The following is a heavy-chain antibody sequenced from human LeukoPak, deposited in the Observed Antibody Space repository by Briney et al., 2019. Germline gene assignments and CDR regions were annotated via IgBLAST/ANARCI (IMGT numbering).Heavy chain of an antibody. V-gene: IGHV3-23*01. Sequence: PGGSLRLSCAASGFTFSNYAVMWVRQAPGQGLEWVSAITSGGAPRYADSVKGRFTISRDNSKNTLYLRMNSLRAEDTAQYFCARDPNGDYMGAFEFWGRGTVVTVSS. J-gene: IGHJ3*01. CDR1: GFTFSNYA. CDR3: ARDPNGDYMGAFEF. CDR2: ITSGGAP. D-gene: IGHD4-17*01.